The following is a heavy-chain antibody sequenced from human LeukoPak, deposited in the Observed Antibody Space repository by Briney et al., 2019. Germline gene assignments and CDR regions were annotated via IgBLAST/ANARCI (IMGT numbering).Heavy chain of an antibody. J-gene: IGHJ4*02. V-gene: IGHV4-38-2*02. D-gene: IGHD6-19*01. CDR3: ARRTRSSSGWGIDY. CDR1: GYSISSGYY. Sequence: SETLSLTCTVSGYSISSGYYWGWIRQPPGKGLEWIGSIYYSGSTYYNPSLKSRVTISVDTSKNQFSLKLSSVTAADTAVYYCARRTRSSSGWGIDYWGQGTLVTVSS. CDR2: IYYSGST.